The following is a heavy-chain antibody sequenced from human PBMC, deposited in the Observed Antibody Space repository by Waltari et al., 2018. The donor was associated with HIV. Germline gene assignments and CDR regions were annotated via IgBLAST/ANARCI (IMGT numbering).Heavy chain of an antibody. Sequence: QVQLVESGGGLVKPGGSLRLSCGASGLTFSAYHMSWIGTPLGQGLEWVSFISSSGSTIYYADSVKCRFTISRDNAKNSLYLQMNSLRAEDTAVYYCARDKEEGAQLGRAFDIWGQGTMVTVSS. CDR1: GLTFSAYH. D-gene: IGHD7-27*01. CDR3: ARDKEEGAQLGRAFDI. J-gene: IGHJ3*02. CDR2: ISSSGSTI. V-gene: IGHV3-11*04.